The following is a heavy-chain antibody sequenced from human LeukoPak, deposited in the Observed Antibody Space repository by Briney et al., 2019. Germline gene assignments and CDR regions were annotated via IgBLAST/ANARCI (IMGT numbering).Heavy chain of an antibody. J-gene: IGHJ4*02. CDR3: ATYRQVLLPFES. CDR1: GFTLSSYE. V-gene: IGHV3-23*01. CDR2: IFPSGGEI. D-gene: IGHD2-8*02. Sequence: GGSLRLSCIVSGFTLSSYEMSWIRQAPGKGLEWVSSIFPSGGEIHYADSVRGRFTISRDNSKSTLSLQMNSLRAEDTAIYYCATYRQVLLPFESWGQGTLVTVSS.